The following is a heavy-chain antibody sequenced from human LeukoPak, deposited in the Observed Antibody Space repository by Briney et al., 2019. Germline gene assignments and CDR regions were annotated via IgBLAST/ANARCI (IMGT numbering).Heavy chain of an antibody. CDR1: GGSISSYY. J-gene: IGHJ4*02. CDR3: ARGRLVRGVITHFDY. D-gene: IGHD3-10*01. Sequence: SETLSLTCTVSGGSISSYYWSWIRQPAGKGLEWIGRIYTSGSTNYNPSLKSRVTMSVDTSKNQFSLKLSSVTGADTAVYYCARGRLVRGVITHFDYWGQGTLVTVSS. V-gene: IGHV4-4*07. CDR2: IYTSGST.